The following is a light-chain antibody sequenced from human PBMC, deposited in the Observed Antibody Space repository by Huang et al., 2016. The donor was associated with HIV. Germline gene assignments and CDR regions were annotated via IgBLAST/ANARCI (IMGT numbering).Light chain of an antibody. CDR3: QQLNSYSYT. J-gene: IGKJ2*01. CDR2: KAS. Sequence: DIQMTQSPSTLSASVGDRVTITCRASQSITTWLAWYQQKPVKAPKLLISKASNLQNGVPSMFRGSGSGTEFTLTISGLQPDDFATYYCQQLNSYSYTFGQGTKVELK. V-gene: IGKV1-5*03. CDR1: QSITTW.